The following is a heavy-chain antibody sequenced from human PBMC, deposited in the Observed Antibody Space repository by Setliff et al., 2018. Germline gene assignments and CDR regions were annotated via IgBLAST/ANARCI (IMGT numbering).Heavy chain of an antibody. CDR3: VRDSPSSLYNFWSGCSDY. J-gene: IGHJ4*02. CDR1: GGSISRYH. Sequence: SETLSLTCTVSGGSISRYHWSWIRQPPGKGLEWIGYIQTSGTTNYNPSLKSRVTISVDTSKNTLFLQMNSLRTDDTAVFYCVRDSPSSLYNFWSGCSDYWGQGTLVTVSS. CDR2: IQTSGTT. V-gene: IGHV4-59*13. D-gene: IGHD3-3*01.